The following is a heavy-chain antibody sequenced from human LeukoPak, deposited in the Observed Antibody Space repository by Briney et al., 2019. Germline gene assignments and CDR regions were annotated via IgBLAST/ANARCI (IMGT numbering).Heavy chain of an antibody. V-gene: IGHV3-7*03. CDR1: GFTFSGFW. Sequence: SGGSLRLSCAVSGFTFSGFWMSWSRQAPGKGLEWVASINSDGSEGYYADVVKGRFTISRDNAKNSLYLQINSLRAEDTAVYYCARHGSPGVDYGGNAVDYWGQGTLVTVSS. D-gene: IGHD4-23*01. CDR2: INSDGSEG. J-gene: IGHJ4*02. CDR3: ARHGSPGVDYGGNAVDY.